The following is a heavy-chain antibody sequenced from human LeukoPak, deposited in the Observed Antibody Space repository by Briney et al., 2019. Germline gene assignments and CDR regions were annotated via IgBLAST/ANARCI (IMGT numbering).Heavy chain of an antibody. CDR2: ICYSGST. CDR1: GGSISSYY. V-gene: IGHV4-59*01. Sequence: SETLSLTCTVSGGSISSYYWSWIRQPPGKGLEWIGYICYSGSTNYNPSLKSRVTISVDTSKNQFSLKLSSVTAADTAVYYCAREARDYDFWSGFYYMDVWGKGTTVTVSS. CDR3: AREARDYDFWSGFYYMDV. D-gene: IGHD3-3*01. J-gene: IGHJ6*03.